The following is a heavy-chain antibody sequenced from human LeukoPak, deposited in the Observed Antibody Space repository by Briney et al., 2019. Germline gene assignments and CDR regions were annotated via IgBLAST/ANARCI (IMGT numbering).Heavy chain of an antibody. CDR1: GGSISSSSYY. CDR3: ASGGYCSSTSCSYRKFDY. V-gene: IGHV4-39*01. Sequence: SETLSLTCTVSGGSISSSSYYWGWIRQPPGKGLEWIGSIYYSGSTYYNPSLKSRVTISVDTSKNQFSLKLSSVTAADTAVYYCASGGYCSSTSCSYRKFDYWGQGTLVTVSS. J-gene: IGHJ4*02. CDR2: IYYSGST. D-gene: IGHD2-2*01.